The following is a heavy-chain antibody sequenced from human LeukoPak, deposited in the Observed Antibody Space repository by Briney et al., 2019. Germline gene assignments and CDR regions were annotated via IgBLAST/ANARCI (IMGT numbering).Heavy chain of an antibody. CDR3: AKDGGYDSDGY. Sequence: SGGSLRLSCAASGFTFSSYGMHWVRQAPGKGLEWVAVIWYDGSNKYYADSVKGRFTISRDNSKNTLYLQMNSLRAEDTAVYYCAKDGGYDSDGYWGQGTLVTVSS. D-gene: IGHD5-12*01. J-gene: IGHJ4*02. V-gene: IGHV3-33*06. CDR1: GFTFSSYG. CDR2: IWYDGSNK.